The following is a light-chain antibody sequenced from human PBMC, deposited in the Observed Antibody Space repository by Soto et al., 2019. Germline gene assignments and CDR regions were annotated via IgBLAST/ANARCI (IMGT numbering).Light chain of an antibody. V-gene: IGKV1-6*01. CDR1: QGIRND. CDR3: RQHYKLPGA. J-gene: IGKJ1*01. Sequence: ITCRASQGIRNDLGWYQQKPGKAPKLLIYAASSLQSGVPSRFFGSGTGRDLTLTCSSRLPADFPTHYIRQHYKLPGAFGQGTKVDIK. CDR2: AAS.